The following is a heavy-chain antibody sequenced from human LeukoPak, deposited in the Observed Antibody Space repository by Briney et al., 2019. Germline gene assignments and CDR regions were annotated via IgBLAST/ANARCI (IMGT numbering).Heavy chain of an antibody. CDR1: GGSFSGYY. J-gene: IGHJ4*02. CDR3: ATRIAAAGPLDY. Sequence: SETLSLTCAVYGGSFSGYYWSWIRQPPGKGLEWIGEINHSGSTNYNPSLKSRATISVDTSKNQFSLKLSSVTAADTAVYYCATRIAAAGPLDYWGQGTLVTVSS. CDR2: INHSGST. V-gene: IGHV4-34*01. D-gene: IGHD6-13*01.